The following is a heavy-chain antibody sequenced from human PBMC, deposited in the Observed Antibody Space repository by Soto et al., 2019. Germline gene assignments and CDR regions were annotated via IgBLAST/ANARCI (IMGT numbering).Heavy chain of an antibody. CDR1: GYSFTSYS. V-gene: IGHV5-51*01. CDR3: ARHLWLDSSSSRGGNYYYGMDV. J-gene: IGHJ6*02. D-gene: IGHD6-6*01. Sequence: GESLKISCKGYGYSFTSYSIGWVRQMPGKGLEWKGIIYPGDSDTRYSPSFQGQVTIPVDKYISTAYLQWSSLKAPDTAMYYCARHLWLDSSSSRGGNYYYGMDVWGPGTTVTVSS. CDR2: IYPGDSDT.